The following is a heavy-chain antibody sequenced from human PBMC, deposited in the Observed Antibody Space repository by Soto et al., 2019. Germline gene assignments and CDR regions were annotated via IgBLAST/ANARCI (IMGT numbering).Heavy chain of an antibody. CDR1: GFAFTSYA. Sequence: GGSLRLSCAASGFAFTSYAMSWVRRAPGKGLEWVSTISGSGGKTYYADSVKGRFTISRDNSKNTLYLQMNSLTAEDTAVYSCAKVEGFGGTGNWGQGTLVTVSS. CDR3: AKVEGFGGTGN. D-gene: IGHD3-16*01. CDR2: ISGSGGKT. V-gene: IGHV3-23*01. J-gene: IGHJ4*02.